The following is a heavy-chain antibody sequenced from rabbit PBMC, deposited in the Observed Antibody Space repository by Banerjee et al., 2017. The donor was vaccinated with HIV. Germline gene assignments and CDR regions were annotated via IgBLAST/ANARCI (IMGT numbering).Heavy chain of an antibody. J-gene: IGHJ4*01. CDR3: ARNEYTGTAYDL. V-gene: IGHV1S40*01. Sequence: QSLEESGGDLVKPEGSLTLTCTASGFSFNNKYVMCWVRQAPGKGLEWIACIDAGTSGSTWYASWAKGRFTISKTSSTTVTLQMASLTAADTATYFCARNEYTGTAYDLWGPGTLVTVS. CDR2: IDAGTSGST. CDR1: GFSFNNKYV. D-gene: IGHD7-1*01.